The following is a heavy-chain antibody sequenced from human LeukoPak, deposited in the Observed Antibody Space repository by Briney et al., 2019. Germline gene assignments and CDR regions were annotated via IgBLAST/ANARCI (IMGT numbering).Heavy chain of an antibody. Sequence: GGSLTLSCVASQFRFPFSHYGMHWVRQAPGRGLEWVAVIWSDGTNQYYADSVRGRFTISRDNSQHTVYLQMNSLRVKDTAVYFCAKDAQRGFDYSNSLEYWGQGTLVTVSS. D-gene: IGHD4-11*01. CDR3: AKDAQRGFDYSNSLEY. J-gene: IGHJ4*02. CDR2: IWSDGTNQ. V-gene: IGHV3-33*06. CDR1: RFPFSHYG.